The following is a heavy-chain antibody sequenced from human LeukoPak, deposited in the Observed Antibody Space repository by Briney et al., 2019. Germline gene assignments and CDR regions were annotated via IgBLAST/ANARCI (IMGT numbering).Heavy chain of an antibody. CDR3: VRGIDTTVYFTN. D-gene: IGHD3-22*01. CDR2: IDINTGSP. Sequence: ASVKVSCKASGYTFTSYPINWVRLAPGPGLERKGWIDINTGSPTYAQGLTGRFACTLVTSVSTAVLQVNSLKAEDTALYNCVRGIDTTVYFTNRGQGTLVTVSS. J-gene: IGHJ4*02. CDR1: GYTFTSYP. V-gene: IGHV7-4-1*02.